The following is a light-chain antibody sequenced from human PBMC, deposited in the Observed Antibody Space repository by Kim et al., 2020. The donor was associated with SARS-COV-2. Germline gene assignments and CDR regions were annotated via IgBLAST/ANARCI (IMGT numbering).Light chain of an antibody. CDR1: QTIGSK. CDR3: QMYNDWPQ. CDR2: GAS. J-gene: IGKJ2*01. Sequence: LSVSPGERVTLSCRASQTIGSKLAWYQHKPGQPPRLRIFGASTRATGIPARFSGSGSGTEFTLTISSLQSEDFAVYFCQMYNDWPQFGQGTKLEI. V-gene: IGKV3D-15*01.